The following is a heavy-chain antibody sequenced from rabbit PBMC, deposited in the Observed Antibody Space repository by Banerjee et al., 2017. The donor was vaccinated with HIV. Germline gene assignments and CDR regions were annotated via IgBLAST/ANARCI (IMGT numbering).Heavy chain of an antibody. V-gene: IGHV1S40*01. CDR1: GFSFSSSYY. CDR2: IYAGSSGST. D-gene: IGHD6-1*01. J-gene: IGHJ4*01. Sequence: QSLEESGGDLVKPGASLTLTCTASGFSFSSSYYMCWVRQAPGKGLEWIACIYAGSSGSTYYASWAKDQFTISKTSSTTVTLQMTSLTAADTATYFCARDNAGYADYGYANLWGPGTLVTVS. CDR3: ARDNAGYADYGYANL.